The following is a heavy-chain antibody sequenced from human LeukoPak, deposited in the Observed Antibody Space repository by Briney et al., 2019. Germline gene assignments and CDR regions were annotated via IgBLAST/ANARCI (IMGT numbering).Heavy chain of an antibody. V-gene: IGHV4-39*07. CDR3: ARGSGWYKGTFDY. J-gene: IGHJ4*02. D-gene: IGHD6-19*01. CDR1: GGSISSSSYY. CDR2: IYYSGST. Sequence: SETLSLTCTVSGGSISSSSYYWGWIRQPPGKGLEWIGSIYYSGSTYYNPSLKSRVTISVDTSKNQFSLKLSSVTAADTAVYYCARGSGWYKGTFDYWGQGTLVTVSS.